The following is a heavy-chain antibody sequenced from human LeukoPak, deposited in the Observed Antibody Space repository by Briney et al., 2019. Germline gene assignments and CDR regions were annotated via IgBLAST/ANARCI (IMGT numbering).Heavy chain of an antibody. V-gene: IGHV3-20*04. CDR3: AKDATAVPGTVYMDV. Sequence: PGGSLRLSCAASGFTFDDYGMSWARQAPGKGLEWVSGINWNGGSTGYADSVKGRFTISRDNAKNSVYLQMTSLRAEDTALYYCAKDATAVPGTVYMDVWGKGTTVTISS. CDR2: INWNGGST. D-gene: IGHD2-2*01. J-gene: IGHJ6*03. CDR1: GFTFDDYG.